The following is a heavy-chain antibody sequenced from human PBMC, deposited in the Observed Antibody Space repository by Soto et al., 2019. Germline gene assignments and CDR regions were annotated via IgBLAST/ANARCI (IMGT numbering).Heavy chain of an antibody. V-gene: IGHV3-74*01. J-gene: IGHJ3*02. CDR3: AGDRAWLAHTDVFNI. CDR2: INSDGSST. D-gene: IGHD6-19*01. CDR1: GFTFSSYW. Sequence: GGSLRLSCAASGFTFSSYWMHWVRQAPGKGLVWVSRINSDGSSTSYADSVKGRFTISRDNAKNTLYLQMNSLRAEDTAVYYCAGDRAWLAHTDVFNIGGQGKRAT.